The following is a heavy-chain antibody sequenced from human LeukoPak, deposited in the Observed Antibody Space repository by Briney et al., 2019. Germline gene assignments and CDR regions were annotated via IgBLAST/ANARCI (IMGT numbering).Heavy chain of an antibody. CDR3: ARDHKSRYSSGWYPDY. J-gene: IGHJ4*02. CDR1: GFTFSDYY. V-gene: IGHV3-11*01. D-gene: IGHD6-19*01. CDR2: ISSSGSTI. Sequence: GGSLRLSCAASGFTFSDYYMSWIRQAPGKGLEWVSYISSSGSTIYYADSVKGRFTISRDNAENSLYLQMNSLRAEDTAVYYCARDHKSRYSSGWYPDYWGQGTLVTVSS.